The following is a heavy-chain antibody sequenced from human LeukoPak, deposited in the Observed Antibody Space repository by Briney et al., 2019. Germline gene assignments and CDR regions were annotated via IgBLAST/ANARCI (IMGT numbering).Heavy chain of an antibody. CDR3: ARGSRTTVTTAFDY. Sequence: ASVKVSCKASGGTFSSYAISWVRQAPGQGLEWMGWINPNSGGTNYAQKFQGRVTMTRDTSISTAYMELSRLRSDDTAVYYCARGSRTTVTTAFDYWGQGTLVTVSS. D-gene: IGHD4-17*01. V-gene: IGHV1-2*02. CDR1: GGTFSSYA. CDR2: INPNSGGT. J-gene: IGHJ4*02.